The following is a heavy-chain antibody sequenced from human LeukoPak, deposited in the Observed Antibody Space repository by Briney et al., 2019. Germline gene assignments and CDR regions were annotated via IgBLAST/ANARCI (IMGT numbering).Heavy chain of an antibody. Sequence: PGRSLRLSCAASGFTFSDYTMNWVRQAPGKGLEWVSYIDLSGSVLYYVDSVKGRFTVSRDNAKNSLYLQINSLSAEDTAVYYCVRITAFHFDYWGQGTLVAVSS. D-gene: IGHD6-25*01. CDR1: GFTFSDYT. CDR2: IDLSGSVL. CDR3: VRITAFHFDY. J-gene: IGHJ4*02. V-gene: IGHV3-48*01.